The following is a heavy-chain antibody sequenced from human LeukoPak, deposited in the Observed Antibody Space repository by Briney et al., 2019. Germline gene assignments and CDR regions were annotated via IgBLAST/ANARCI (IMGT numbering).Heavy chain of an antibody. J-gene: IGHJ4*02. CDR3: ARELQGLSFAVGYDFWSGYFDY. D-gene: IGHD3-3*01. V-gene: IGHV1-46*01. CDR1: GYTFTGYY. Sequence: ASVKVSCKASGYTFTGYYMHWVRQAPGQGLEWMGIINPSGGSTSYAQKFQGRVTMTRDMSTSTVYMELSSLRSGDTAVYYCARELQGLSFAVGYDFWSGYFDYWGQGTLVTVSS. CDR2: INPSGGST.